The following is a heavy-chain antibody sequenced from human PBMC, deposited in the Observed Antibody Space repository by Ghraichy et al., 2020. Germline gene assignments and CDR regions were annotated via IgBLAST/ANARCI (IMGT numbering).Heavy chain of an antibody. J-gene: IGHJ3*02. Sequence: SQTLSLTCTVSGGSISSYYWSWIRQPPGKGLEWIGYIYTSGSTNYNPSLKSRVTISVDTSKNQFSLKLSSVTAADTAVYYCARRLGGATDILTGYDDAFDIWGQGTMVTVSS. D-gene: IGHD3-9*01. CDR3: ARRLGGATDILTGYDDAFDI. V-gene: IGHV4-4*09. CDR1: GGSISSYY. CDR2: IYTSGST.